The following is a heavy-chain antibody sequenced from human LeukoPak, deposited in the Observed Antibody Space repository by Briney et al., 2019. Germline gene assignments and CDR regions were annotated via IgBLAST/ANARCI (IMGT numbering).Heavy chain of an antibody. D-gene: IGHD3-22*01. V-gene: IGHV3-23*01. CDR2: ISGSGGST. J-gene: IGHJ4*02. CDR1: GFTFSSYA. Sequence: GGSLRLSCAASGFTFSSYAMSCVRQAPGKGLEWVSAISGSGGSTYYADSVKSRFTSSRDNSKTTLYLQMNSLRAEDTAVYYCAKVRRYYYDSGAYYNYWGQGTLVTVSS. CDR3: AKVRRYYYDSGAYYNY.